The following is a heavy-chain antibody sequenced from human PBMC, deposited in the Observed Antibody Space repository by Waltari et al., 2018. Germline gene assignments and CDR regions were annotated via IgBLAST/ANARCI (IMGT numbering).Heavy chain of an antibody. Sequence: QVQLQESGPGLVMPSQTLSLTCTVAGGPFSSGSYYWSWIRQPAGKGLEWIGRIYTSGSTNYNPSLKSRVTISVDTSKNQFSLKLSSVTAADTAVYYCARGWGFDPWGQGTLVTVSS. CDR2: IYTSGST. D-gene: IGHD1-26*01. CDR3: ARGWGFDP. CDR1: GGPFSSGSYY. J-gene: IGHJ5*02. V-gene: IGHV4-61*02.